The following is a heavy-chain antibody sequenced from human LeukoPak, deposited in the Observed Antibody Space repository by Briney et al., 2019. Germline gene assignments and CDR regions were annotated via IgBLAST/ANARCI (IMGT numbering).Heavy chain of an antibody. CDR3: ARGPLWAPLGGY. D-gene: IGHD2-21*01. CDR2: INHSGST. V-gene: IGHV4-34*01. CDR1: GGSFSGYY. Sequence: PSETLSLTCAVYGGSFSGYYWSWIRQPPGKGLEWIGEINHSGSTNYNPSLKSRVTISVDTSKNQFSLKLSSVTAADTAVYYCARGPLWAPLGGYWGQGTLVTVSS. J-gene: IGHJ4*02.